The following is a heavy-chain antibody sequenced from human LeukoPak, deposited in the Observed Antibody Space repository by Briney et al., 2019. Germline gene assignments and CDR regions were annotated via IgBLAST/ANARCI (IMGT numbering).Heavy chain of an antibody. CDR3: TTLMYTTGRQGFDS. J-gene: IGHJ4*02. CDR2: ISADSGTT. V-gene: IGHV3-23*01. CDR1: GFTFSSYP. D-gene: IGHD6-19*01. Sequence: GGSLRLSCAASGFTFSSYPMIWARQAPGKGLEWVPSISADSGTTNYADSAKGRFTVSRDNSKRTLFLQMNSLRAEDTAVYYCTTLMYTTGRQGFDSWGQGTRVTVSS.